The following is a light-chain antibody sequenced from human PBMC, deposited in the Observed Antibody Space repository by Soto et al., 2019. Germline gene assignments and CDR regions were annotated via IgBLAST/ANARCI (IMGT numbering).Light chain of an antibody. CDR2: LGS. CDR3: MQALHTPWT. J-gene: IGKJ1*01. Sequence: DIVMTQSPLSLPVTPGEPASISCRSSQSLLHSDGYNYLDWYLQKPGQSPQLLIYLGSNRASGVPDRFSGTGSGTHFTLKISRVEAEDVAVYYCMQALHTPWTFGQGTKVEIK. CDR1: QSLLHSDGYNY. V-gene: IGKV2-28*01.